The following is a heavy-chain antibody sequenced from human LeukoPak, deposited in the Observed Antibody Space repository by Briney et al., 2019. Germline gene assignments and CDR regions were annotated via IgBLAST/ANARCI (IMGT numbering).Heavy chain of an antibody. V-gene: IGHV4-38-2*01. CDR2: IYHSGST. D-gene: IGHD3-9*01. Sequence: SETLSLTCAVSGYSISSGYYWGWIRQPPGKGLEWIGSIYHSGSTYYNPSLKSRVTISVDTSKNQFSLKLSSVTAADTAVYYCARGRGVRYPRITDKNYYMDVWGKGTTVTVSS. J-gene: IGHJ6*03. CDR3: ARGRGVRYPRITDKNYYMDV. CDR1: GYSISSGYY.